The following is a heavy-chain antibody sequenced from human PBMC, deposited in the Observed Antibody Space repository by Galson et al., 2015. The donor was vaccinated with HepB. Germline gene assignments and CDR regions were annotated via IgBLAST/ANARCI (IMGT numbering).Heavy chain of an antibody. Sequence: SLRLSCAASGFTFSSYSMNWVRQAPGKGLEWVSYISSSSSTIYYADSVKGRFTISRDNAKNSLYLQMNSLRDEDTAVYYCARDEGDILTGYLARNDYWGQGTLVTVSS. D-gene: IGHD3-9*01. J-gene: IGHJ4*02. CDR3: ARDEGDILTGYLARNDY. CDR2: ISSSSSTI. CDR1: GFTFSSYS. V-gene: IGHV3-48*02.